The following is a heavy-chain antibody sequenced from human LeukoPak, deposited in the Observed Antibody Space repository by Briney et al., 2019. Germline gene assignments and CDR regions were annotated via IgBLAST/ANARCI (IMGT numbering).Heavy chain of an antibody. V-gene: IGHV3-20*04. D-gene: IGHD1-7*01. J-gene: IGHJ4*02. CDR2: INWNGGST. CDR1: GFTFDDYG. Sequence: GGSLRLSCAASGFTFDDYGMSWVRQAPGKGLEWASGINWNGGSTGYADSVKGRFTISRDNSKNTLYLQMNSLRAEDTAVYYCARELELGGHYFDYWGQGTLVTVSS. CDR3: ARELELGGHYFDY.